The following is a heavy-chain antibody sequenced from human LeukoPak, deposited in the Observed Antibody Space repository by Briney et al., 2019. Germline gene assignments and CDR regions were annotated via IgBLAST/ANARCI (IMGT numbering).Heavy chain of an antibody. Sequence: ASVKVSCKASGYTFTSYDINWVRQATGQGLEWMGWMNPNSGNTSYAQKFQGSVTMTRNTSISTAYMELRSLRSEDAAVYYCAGWRGYSRDRENWFDPWGQGTLVTVSS. CDR1: GYTFTSYD. J-gene: IGHJ5*02. D-gene: IGHD6-13*01. CDR2: MNPNSGNT. CDR3: AGWRGYSRDRENWFDP. V-gene: IGHV1-8*01.